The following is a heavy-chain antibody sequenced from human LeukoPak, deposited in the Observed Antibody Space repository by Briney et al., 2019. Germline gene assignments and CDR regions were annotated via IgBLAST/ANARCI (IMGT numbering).Heavy chain of an antibody. D-gene: IGHD3-22*01. CDR3: ARNIGSYYYDSSFDY. V-gene: IGHV1-2*06. Sequence: ASVKVCCKASGYTFTGYHIHWVRQAPGQGLEWMGRINPYSGDTNYAQKFQGRVTMTRDTSISTAYMELSRLRSDDTAVYYCARNIGSYYYDSSFDYWGQGTLVTVSS. J-gene: IGHJ4*02. CDR1: GYTFTGYH. CDR2: INPYSGDT.